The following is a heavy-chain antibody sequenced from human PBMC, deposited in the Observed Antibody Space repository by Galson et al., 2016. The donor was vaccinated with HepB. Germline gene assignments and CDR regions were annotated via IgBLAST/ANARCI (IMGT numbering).Heavy chain of an antibody. CDR3: AKDSLVYAIDHYGMDV. CDR2: ISYDGSNI. Sequence: SLRLSCAASGFTFTRYGMHWVRQAPGKGLEWVAVISYDGSNIYYADSVKGRFTISRDNSKNTLDLQMNSLRAEDTAVYYCAKDSLVYAIDHYGMDVWGQGTTVTVSS. J-gene: IGHJ6*02. V-gene: IGHV3-30*18. CDR1: GFTFTRYG. D-gene: IGHD2-8*01.